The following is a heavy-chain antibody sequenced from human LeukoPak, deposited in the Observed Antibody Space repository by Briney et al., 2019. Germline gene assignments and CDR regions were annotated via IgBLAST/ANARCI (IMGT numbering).Heavy chain of an antibody. J-gene: IGHJ5*02. Sequence: PSETLSLTCAVYGESFSGYYWSWIRQPPGKGLEWIGEINHSGSTNYNPSLKSRVTISVDTSKNQFSLKLSSVTAADTAVYYCARHERNCSSTSCNNWFDPWGQGTLVTVSS. CDR1: GESFSGYY. CDR3: ARHERNCSSTSCNNWFDP. CDR2: INHSGST. D-gene: IGHD2-2*01. V-gene: IGHV4-34*01.